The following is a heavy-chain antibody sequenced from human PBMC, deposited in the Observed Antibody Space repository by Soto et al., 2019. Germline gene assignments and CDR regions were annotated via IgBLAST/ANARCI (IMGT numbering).Heavy chain of an antibody. V-gene: IGHV3-48*02. J-gene: IGHJ4*02. CDR2: ITSDTNTI. Sequence: ESGGGLVQPGGSLRLTCVASGFPFSIYSMNWVRQAPGKGLEWSSYITSDTNTIKYADSVNGRFTISRDNANNLVYLQMNSLRDEDTAVYFCARSVEGHFDYWGQGTVVTVSS. CDR3: ARSVEGHFDY. CDR1: GFPFSIYS. D-gene: IGHD6-19*01.